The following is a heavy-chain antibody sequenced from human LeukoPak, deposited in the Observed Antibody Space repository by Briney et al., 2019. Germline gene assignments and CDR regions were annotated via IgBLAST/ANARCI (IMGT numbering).Heavy chain of an antibody. J-gene: IGHJ6*02. V-gene: IGHV4-59*08. CDR3: ARLVSSGWSYYYGMDV. D-gene: IGHD6-19*01. CDR2: IYYSGST. CDR1: GGSISSYY. Sequence: SETLSLTCTVSGGSISSYYWSWIRQPPGKGLEWIGYIYYSGSTNYNPSLKSRVTISVDTSKNQFSLKLSSVTAADTAVYYCARLVSSGWSYYYGMDVWGQGTTVTVSS.